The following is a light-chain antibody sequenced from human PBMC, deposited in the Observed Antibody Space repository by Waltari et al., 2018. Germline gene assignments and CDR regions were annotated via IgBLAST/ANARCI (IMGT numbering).Light chain of an antibody. CDR2: EEN. CDR3: QSYDSDNFVV. J-gene: IGLJ2*01. V-gene: IGLV6-57*01. CDR1: SGSIAYKY. Sequence: NVMLTQPQSVSESPGKTVSISCTRTSGSIAYKYVQWYQQRPGRSPTTVIYEENQRPPGVPYRFTGSIDSSSNAASLTISGLKTEDEADYYGQSYDSDNFVVFGGGTKLTVL.